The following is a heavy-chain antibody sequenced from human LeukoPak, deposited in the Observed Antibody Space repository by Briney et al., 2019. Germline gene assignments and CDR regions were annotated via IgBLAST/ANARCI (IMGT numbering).Heavy chain of an antibody. Sequence: GRSLRLSCAASGFTFSSYGMHWVRQAPGKGLEWVAVISYDGSNKYYADSVKGRFTISRDNSKNTLYLQMNSLRAEDTAVYYCAREALRELTRDYWGQGTRVPVSS. J-gene: IGHJ4*02. CDR2: ISYDGSNK. V-gene: IGHV3-30*03. CDR3: AREALRELTRDY. CDR1: GFTFSSYG. D-gene: IGHD3-16*01.